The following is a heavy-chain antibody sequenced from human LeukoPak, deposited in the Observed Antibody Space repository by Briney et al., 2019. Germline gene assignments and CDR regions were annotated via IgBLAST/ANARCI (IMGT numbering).Heavy chain of an antibody. CDR1: GYTFTSYD. J-gene: IGHJ4*02. CDR3: ARGRSTGYPYYFEY. CDR2: VNPNSGST. Sequence: ASVKVSCKASGYTFTSYDINWVRQATGQGLEWMGWVNPNSGSTGYAQKFQGRVTITRNTSISTAYMELSGLRSEDTAVYYCARGRSTGYPYYFEYWGQGTLVTVSS. V-gene: IGHV1-8*03. D-gene: IGHD5-12*01.